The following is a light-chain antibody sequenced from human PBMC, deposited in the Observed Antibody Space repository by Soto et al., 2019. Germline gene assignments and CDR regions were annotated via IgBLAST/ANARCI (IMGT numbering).Light chain of an antibody. J-gene: IGKJ1*01. CDR2: KAS. CDR3: QQYNNWPWT. Sequence: IQLPPSPSTLSGSVGDRVTIACRASQTISSWLAWYQQKQGKAPKLLIYKASTLKSGVPARFSGSGSGTEFTLTISSLQSEDFAVYYCQQYNNWPWTFGQGTKVDIK. V-gene: IGKV1-5*03. CDR1: QTISSW.